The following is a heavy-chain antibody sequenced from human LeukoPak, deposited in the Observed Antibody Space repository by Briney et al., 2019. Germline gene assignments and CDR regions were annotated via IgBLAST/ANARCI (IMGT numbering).Heavy chain of an antibody. V-gene: IGHV3-30*02. CDR2: IRYDGSNK. CDR3: AKESYSSGEFDY. D-gene: IGHD6-19*01. J-gene: IGHJ4*02. Sequence: PGGSLRLSCAASGFTFSSYGMHWVRQAPGKGLEWVAFIRYDGSNKYYADSVKARFTISRNNSKNTLYLQMNSLRAEDTAVYYCAKESYSSGEFDYWGQGTLVTVSS. CDR1: GFTFSSYG.